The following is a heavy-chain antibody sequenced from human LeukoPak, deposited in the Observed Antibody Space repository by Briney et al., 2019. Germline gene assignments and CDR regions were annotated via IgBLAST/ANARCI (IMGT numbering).Heavy chain of an antibody. D-gene: IGHD5-18*01. V-gene: IGHV1-46*01. Sequence: GASVKVSCKASGYTFTSYYMHWVRQAPGQGLECMGTINPSSGSTSYTQKFQGRVTMTRDTTTSTVYMELSSLRSDDTAVYYCATAQYSYGYLRYDYWGQGTLVTVSS. CDR1: GYTFTSYY. CDR3: ATAQYSYGYLRYDY. CDR2: INPSSGST. J-gene: IGHJ4*02.